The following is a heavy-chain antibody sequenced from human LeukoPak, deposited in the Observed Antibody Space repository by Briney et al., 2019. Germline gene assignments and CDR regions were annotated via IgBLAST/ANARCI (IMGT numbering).Heavy chain of an antibody. V-gene: IGHV3-23*01. CDR1: GFTFSSYA. J-gene: IGHJ4*02. Sequence: GGSLRLSCAASGFTFSSYAMSWVRQAPGKGLEWVSAISGSGGSTYYADSVKGRFTISGDNSKNTLYLQMNSLRAEDTAVYYCAKAGRGYCSSTSCYQYYFDYWGQGTLVTVSS. D-gene: IGHD2-2*01. CDR2: ISGSGGST. CDR3: AKAGRGYCSSTSCYQYYFDY.